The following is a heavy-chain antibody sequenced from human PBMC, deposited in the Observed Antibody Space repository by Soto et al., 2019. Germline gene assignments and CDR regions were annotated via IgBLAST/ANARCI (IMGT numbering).Heavy chain of an antibody. CDR2: IYPGDSDT. CDR3: ATKQVYGGNPWYFDL. V-gene: IGHV5-51*01. Sequence: GESLKISCKASGYSFPTCWIGWVRQMPGKGLELMGIIYPGDSDTKYSPSFQGQVTISADKAINTAYLQWSSLKASDTAMYYCATKQVYGGNPWYFDLWGRGTLVTVSS. J-gene: IGHJ2*01. D-gene: IGHD4-17*01. CDR1: GYSFPTCW.